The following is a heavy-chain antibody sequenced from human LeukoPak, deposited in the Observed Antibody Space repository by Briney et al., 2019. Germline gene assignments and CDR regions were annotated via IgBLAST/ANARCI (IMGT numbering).Heavy chain of an antibody. CDR3: ARAPTVLVGYCSSSSCQADY. CDR1: GVSISSYY. CDR2: IYTSGST. Sequence: TSETLSLTCTVSGVSISSYYWSWIRQPAGKGLEWIGRIYTSGSTNYNPSLKGRVTMSVDTSKNQFSLKLSSVTAADTAVYYCARAPTVLVGYCSSSSCQADYWGQGTLVTVSS. D-gene: IGHD2-2*01. V-gene: IGHV4-4*07. J-gene: IGHJ4*02.